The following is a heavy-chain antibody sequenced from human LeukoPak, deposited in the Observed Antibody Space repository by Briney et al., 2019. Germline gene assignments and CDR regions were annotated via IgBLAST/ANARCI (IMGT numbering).Heavy chain of an antibody. J-gene: IGHJ4*02. Sequence: PGGSLRLSCAASGFTFSSYWMSWVRQAPGKGLEWVANIKEDGSEKHYVDSVKGRFTVFRDNAKKSLYLQMNSLRDEDTAVYYCATPMRFDYWGQGTLVTVSS. CDR1: GFTFSSYW. V-gene: IGHV3-7*05. CDR2: IKEDGSEK. CDR3: ATPMRFDY.